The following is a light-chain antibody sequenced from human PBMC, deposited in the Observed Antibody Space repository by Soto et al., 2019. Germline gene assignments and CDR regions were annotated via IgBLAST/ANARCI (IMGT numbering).Light chain of an antibody. V-gene: IGKV3-20*01. Sequence: ESVLTQSPGTLSLSPGERATLSRRASQSVSSNYLAWYQQKPGQAPRLLIYGASSRATGIPDKFSGSGSGTEFTLTISRLEPEDSAVYYCQQYGGSPIFTFGPGTKLEI. CDR1: QSVSSNY. J-gene: IGKJ3*01. CDR3: QQYGGSPIFT. CDR2: GAS.